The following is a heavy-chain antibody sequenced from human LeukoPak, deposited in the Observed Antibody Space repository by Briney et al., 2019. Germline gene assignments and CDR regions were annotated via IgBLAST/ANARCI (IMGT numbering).Heavy chain of an antibody. D-gene: IGHD2-2*01. CDR2: LSGSGDST. V-gene: IGHV3-23*01. Sequence: GGSLRLSCAASGFTFRSYDMSWVRQAPGKGLEWVSTLSGSGDSTYYADSVKGRFTISRDNSKNTLFLQMNSMRAEDTAVYYCAKEVWSAMYYFDFWGQGALVTVSS. CDR3: AKEVWSAMYYFDF. CDR1: GFTFRSYD. J-gene: IGHJ4*02.